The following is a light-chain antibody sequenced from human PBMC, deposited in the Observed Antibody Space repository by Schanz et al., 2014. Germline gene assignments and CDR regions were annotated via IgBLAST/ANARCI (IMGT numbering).Light chain of an antibody. CDR1: QSVSSY. Sequence: EIVLTQSPATLSLSPGERATLSCRASQSVSSYLAWYQQKPDQAPRLLIYDASNRATGIPARFSGRGSGTDFTLTISGLEPEDSAVYYCQQRSDWPPIFTFGPGTTVHLK. CDR3: QQRSDWPPIFT. J-gene: IGKJ3*01. CDR2: DAS. V-gene: IGKV3-11*01.